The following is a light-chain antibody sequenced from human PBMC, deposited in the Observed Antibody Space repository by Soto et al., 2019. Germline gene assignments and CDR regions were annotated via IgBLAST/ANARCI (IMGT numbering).Light chain of an antibody. CDR3: SSYTSSGTLV. CDR2: EVS. J-gene: IGLJ3*02. CDR1: SSDVGDYNY. V-gene: IGLV2-14*01. Sequence: QSVLTQPASVSGSPGQSITISCTGTSSDVGDYNYVSWYQQRPGKAPKLMIYEVSNRPSGVSNRFSGSKSGNTASLTISGLQAEDEADYYCSSYTSSGTLVFGGGTKLTVL.